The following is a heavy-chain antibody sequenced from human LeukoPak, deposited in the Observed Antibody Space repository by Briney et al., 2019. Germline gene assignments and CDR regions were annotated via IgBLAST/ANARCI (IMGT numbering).Heavy chain of an antibody. J-gene: IGHJ4*02. V-gene: IGHV3-7*01. Sequence: GGSLRLSCAASGFTFSSYWMSWVRQAPGKGLEWVANIKQDGSEKYYVDSVKGRFTISRDNAKNSLYLQMNSLRAEDTAVYYCARLTRYCSGGSCYYDYWGQGTLVTVSS. D-gene: IGHD2-15*01. CDR3: ARLTRYCSGGSCYYDY. CDR1: GFTFSSYW. CDR2: IKQDGSEK.